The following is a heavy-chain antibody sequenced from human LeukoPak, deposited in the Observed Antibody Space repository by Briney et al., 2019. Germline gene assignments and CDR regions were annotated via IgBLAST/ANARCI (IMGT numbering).Heavy chain of an antibody. CDR3: AREWGDASGSPTFDY. D-gene: IGHD3-10*01. CDR2: IIPIFGTA. Sequence: SVKVSCKASGGTFSSYAMSWVRQAPGQGLEWMGGIIPIFGTANYAHKFRGRVTINAEKSTRTDYIELSSLRSEDTAVYYCAREWGDASGSPTFDYWGGGTLVSVSS. J-gene: IGHJ4*02. V-gene: IGHV1-69*06. CDR1: GGTFSSYA.